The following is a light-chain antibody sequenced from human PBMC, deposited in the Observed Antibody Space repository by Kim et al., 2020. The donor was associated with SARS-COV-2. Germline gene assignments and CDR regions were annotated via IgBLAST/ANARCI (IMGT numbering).Light chain of an antibody. V-gene: IGLV1-47*01. Sequence: GQRVTFSCSGSNSNIGNNYEYWFQQFPGTAPKLLIHRNNQRPSGVPARFSGSKAGTSASLAISGLRSEDEADYYCAAWDDSLSGWMFGGGTQLTVL. J-gene: IGLJ3*02. CDR2: RNN. CDR3: AAWDDSLSGWM. CDR1: NSNIGNNY.